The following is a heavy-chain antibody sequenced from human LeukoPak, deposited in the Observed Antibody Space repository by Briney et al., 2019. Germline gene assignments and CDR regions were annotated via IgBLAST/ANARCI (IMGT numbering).Heavy chain of an antibody. D-gene: IGHD2-21*02. CDR3: ARDLRLYDY. J-gene: IGHJ4*02. CDR2: ISSSSSYM. CDR1: GFTFSSHS. V-gene: IGHV3-21*01. Sequence: GGSLRPSCAASGFTFSSHSMNWVRQPPGRGLEWVSSISSSSSYMYYADSVKGRFTISRDNAKNSLYLQMNSLRAEDTAVYYCARDLRLYDYWGQGTLVTVSS.